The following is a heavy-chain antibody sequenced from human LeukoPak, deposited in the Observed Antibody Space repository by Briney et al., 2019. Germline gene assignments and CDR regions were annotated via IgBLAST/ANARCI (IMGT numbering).Heavy chain of an antibody. V-gene: IGHV4-4*09. CDR3: ARATQRYCSGNTCFPYWFDT. Sequence: PSETLSLTCTVSGGSMSHYFWNWIRQPPGKGLEWIGYTHTSGSPDYSRSLKSRVTISLDTSKNQFSLMLSSVTAADTAVYFCARATQRYCSGNTCFPYWFDTWGQGTLDTVSS. J-gene: IGHJ5*02. CDR2: THTSGSP. CDR1: GGSMSHYF. D-gene: IGHD2-2*01.